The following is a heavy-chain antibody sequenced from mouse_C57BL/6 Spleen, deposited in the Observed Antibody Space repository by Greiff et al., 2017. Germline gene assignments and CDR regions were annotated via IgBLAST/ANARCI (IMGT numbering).Heavy chain of an antibody. D-gene: IGHD2-3*01. CDR1: GYAFTNYL. CDR3: ARGDGYYLYYYAMDY. Sequence: QVQLQQSGAELVRPGTSVKVSCKASGYAFTNYLIEWVKQRPGQGLEWIGVINPGSGGTNYNEKFKGKATLTADKSSSTAYMQLSSLTSEDSAVYFCARGDGYYLYYYAMDYWGQGTSVTVSS. V-gene: IGHV1-54*01. J-gene: IGHJ4*01. CDR2: INPGSGGT.